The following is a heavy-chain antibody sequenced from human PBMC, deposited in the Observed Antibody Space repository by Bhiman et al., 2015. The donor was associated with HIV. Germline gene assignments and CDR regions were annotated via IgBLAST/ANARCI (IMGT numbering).Heavy chain of an antibody. V-gene: IGHV3-66*01. D-gene: IGHD3-22*01. CDR2: IYSGGNT. J-gene: IGHJ4*02. CDR3: ARATAKYYYDSSGYYYPRVCYFDY. CDR1: GFTVSSNY. Sequence: EVQLVESGGGLVQPGGSLRLSCAASGFTVSSNYMNWVRQAPGKGLEWVSVIYSGGNTYYADSVKGRFTISRDTSKNTLYLQMNSLRAEDTAVYYCARATAKYYYDSSGYYYPRVCYFDYWGQGTLVTVSS.